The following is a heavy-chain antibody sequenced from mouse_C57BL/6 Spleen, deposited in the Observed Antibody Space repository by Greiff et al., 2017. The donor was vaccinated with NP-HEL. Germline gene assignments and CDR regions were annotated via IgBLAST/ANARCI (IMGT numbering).Heavy chain of an antibody. CDR2: ISYSGST. D-gene: IGHD1-1*01. V-gene: IGHV3-1*01. Sequence: EVQGVESGPGMVKPSQSLSLTCTVTGYSITSGYDWHWIRHFPGNKLEWMGYISYSGSTNYNPSLKSRISITHDTSKNHFFLKLNSVTTEDTATYYCARETTGYFDVWGTGTTVTVSS. CDR1: GYSITSGYD. J-gene: IGHJ1*03. CDR3: ARETTGYFDV.